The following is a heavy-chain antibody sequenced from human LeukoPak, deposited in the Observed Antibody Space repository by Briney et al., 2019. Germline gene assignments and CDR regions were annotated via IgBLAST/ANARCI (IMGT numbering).Heavy chain of an antibody. J-gene: IGHJ3*02. D-gene: IGHD2-21*01. CDR3: AWWLLYDAFDI. V-gene: IGHV3-30*03. Sequence: PGGSLRLSCAASGFTFSSYGMHWVRQAPGKGLEWVAVISYDGSNKYYADSVKGRFTISRDNSKNTPYLQMNSLRAEDTAVYYCAWWLLYDAFDIWGQGTMVTVSS. CDR2: ISYDGSNK. CDR1: GFTFSSYG.